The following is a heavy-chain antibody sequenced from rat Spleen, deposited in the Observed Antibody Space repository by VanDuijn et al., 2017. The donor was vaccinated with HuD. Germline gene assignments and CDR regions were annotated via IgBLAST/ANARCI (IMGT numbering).Heavy chain of an antibody. CDR1: GFTFSSFA. V-gene: IGHV5-7*01. D-gene: IGHD4-3*01. J-gene: IGHJ4*01. CDR3: ARHGRGGTARYYVFDV. CDR2: INYDGRST. Sequence: EVQLVESGGGLVQPGRSLKLSCAASGFTFSSFAMAWVRQAPKKGLEWVATINYDGRSTFYRDSVRDRFTISRDNGKSILYLQMDSLKSEDTATYYCARHGRGGTARYYVFDVWGQGASVTVSS.